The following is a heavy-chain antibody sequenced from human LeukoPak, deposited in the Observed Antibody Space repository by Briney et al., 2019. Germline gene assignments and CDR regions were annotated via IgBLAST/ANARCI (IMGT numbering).Heavy chain of an antibody. Sequence: ASVKASCKASGYTFTGYYMHWVRQAPGQGLEWMGWINPNSGGTNYAQKFQGRVTMTRDTSISTAYMELSRLRSDDTAVYYCAREGLYGDYGDYWGQGTLVTVSS. V-gene: IGHV1-2*02. J-gene: IGHJ4*02. CDR2: INPNSGGT. CDR3: AREGLYGDYGDY. D-gene: IGHD4-17*01. CDR1: GYTFTGYY.